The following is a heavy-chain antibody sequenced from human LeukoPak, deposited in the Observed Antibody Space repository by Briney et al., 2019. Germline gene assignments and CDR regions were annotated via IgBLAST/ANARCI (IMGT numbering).Heavy chain of an antibody. D-gene: IGHD3-22*01. V-gene: IGHV4-59*11. CDR2: IYDSGST. CDR3: ASLTTAEAFDI. Sequence: PSETLSLTCTVSGGSISIHYWSWIRQPPGKGLEWIGYIYDSGSTNYNPSLKSRVTISVDTSKNQFSLKLSSVTAADTAVYYCASLTTAEAFDIWGQGTMVTVSS. CDR1: GGSISIHY. J-gene: IGHJ3*02.